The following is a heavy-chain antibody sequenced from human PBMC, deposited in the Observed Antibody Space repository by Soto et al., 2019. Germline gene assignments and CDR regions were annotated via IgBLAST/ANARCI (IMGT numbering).Heavy chain of an antibody. J-gene: IGHJ6*02. CDR1: GCTFSSYA. D-gene: IGHD2-2*01. CDR2: IIPIFGTA. CDR3: ARGYCSSTSCPPPHYYYYYGMDV. Sequence: SVKVSCNASGCTFSSYAISWVRQAPGQGLDWMGGIIPIFGTANYAQKFQGRVTITADESTSTAYMELSSLRSEDTAVYYCARGYCSSTSCPPPHYYYYYGMDVWGQGTTVTVSS. V-gene: IGHV1-69*13.